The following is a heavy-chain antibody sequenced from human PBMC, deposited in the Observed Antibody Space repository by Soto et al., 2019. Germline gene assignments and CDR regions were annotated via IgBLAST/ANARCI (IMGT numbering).Heavy chain of an antibody. V-gene: IGHV1-24*01. J-gene: IGHJ4*02. Sequence: QVHLVQSGAEVKKPGASVKVSCKVSGSTLTEFSIYWVRQAPGEGLEWVGGFDPVHGETIYPQRFLGRFTMIEDRSTDTVSMELSSLRSEDTAVYYCAARRRSSSLINYFDSWGQGTLVTVSS. CDR1: GSTLTEFS. CDR3: AARRRSSSLINYFDS. CDR2: FDPVHGET. D-gene: IGHD2-2*01.